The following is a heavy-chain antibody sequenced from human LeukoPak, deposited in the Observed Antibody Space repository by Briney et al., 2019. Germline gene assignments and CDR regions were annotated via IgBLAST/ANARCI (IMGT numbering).Heavy chain of an antibody. V-gene: IGHV4-61*01. J-gene: IGHJ3*02. Sequence: SETLSPTCTVSGGSVSSGSYYWSWIRQPPGKGLEWIGYIYYSGSTNYNPSLKSRVTISVDTSKNQFSLKLSSVTAADTAVYYCASFTYYDFWSGYYTESDAFDIWGQGTMVTVSS. CDR1: GGSVSSGSYY. D-gene: IGHD3-3*01. CDR3: ASFTYYDFWSGYYTESDAFDI. CDR2: IYYSGST.